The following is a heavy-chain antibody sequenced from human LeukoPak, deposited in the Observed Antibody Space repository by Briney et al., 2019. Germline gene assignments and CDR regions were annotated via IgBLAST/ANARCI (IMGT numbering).Heavy chain of an antibody. V-gene: IGHV5-51*01. Sequence: PGGSLRLSCAASGFTFTSYWIGWVRQMPGKGLEWMGIIYPGDSDTRYSPSFQGQVTISADKSISTAYLQWSSLKASDTAMYYCARAGLKNDFDYWGQGTLVTVSS. D-gene: IGHD3-10*01. CDR1: GFTFTSYW. CDR3: ARAGLKNDFDY. CDR2: IYPGDSDT. J-gene: IGHJ4*02.